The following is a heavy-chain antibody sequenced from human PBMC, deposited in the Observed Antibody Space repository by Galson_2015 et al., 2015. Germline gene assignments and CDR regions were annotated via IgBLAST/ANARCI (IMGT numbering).Heavy chain of an antibody. Sequence: LRLSCAASGCSFSTYSMNWVRPAPGTGLAWVSCISSSSSCIHYADSVKGRITISRDNAKNSLYLQMNSLSAEDTACYYCASNKNGYSGGQIDFWGQGTLVTVSS. CDR1: GCSFSTYS. J-gene: IGHJ4*02. CDR2: ISSSSSCI. CDR3: ASNKNGYSGGQIDF. D-gene: IGHD5-12*01. V-gene: IGHV3-21*01.